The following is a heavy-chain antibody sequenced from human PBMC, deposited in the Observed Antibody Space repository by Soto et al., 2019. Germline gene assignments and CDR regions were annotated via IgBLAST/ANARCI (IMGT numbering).Heavy chain of an antibody. CDR2: MNPNSGNT. V-gene: IGHV1-8*01. Sequence: ASVKVSCKASGYTFTGYDINWVRQATGQGLEWMGWMNPNSGNTGYAQKFQGRVTMTRNTSISTAYMELSSLRSEDTAVYYCARDNPGYSSSWYLDYYYGMDVWGQGTTVTVS. CDR1: GYTFTGYD. J-gene: IGHJ6*02. D-gene: IGHD6-13*01. CDR3: ARDNPGYSSSWYLDYYYGMDV.